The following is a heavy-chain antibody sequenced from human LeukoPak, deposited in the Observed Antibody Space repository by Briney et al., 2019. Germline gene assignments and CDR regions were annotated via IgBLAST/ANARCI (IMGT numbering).Heavy chain of an antibody. J-gene: IGHJ3*02. CDR1: GFTFSSYW. Sequence: GGSLRLSCAASGFTFSSYWMSWVRQAPGKGLEWVANIKQDGSEKYYVDSVKGRFTISRDNAKNSLYLQMNSLRAEDMALYYCAKDIGPGITLGAFDIWGQGTMVTVSS. D-gene: IGHD1-14*01. CDR2: IKQDGSEK. CDR3: AKDIGPGITLGAFDI. V-gene: IGHV3-7*03.